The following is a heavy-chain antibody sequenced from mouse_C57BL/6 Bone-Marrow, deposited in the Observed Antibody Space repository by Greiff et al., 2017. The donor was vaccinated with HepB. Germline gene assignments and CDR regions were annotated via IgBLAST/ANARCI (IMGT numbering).Heavy chain of an antibody. CDR1: GYSITSGYY. CDR3: ARRGYDGYRDV. Sequence: EVKLQESGPGLVKPSQSLSLTCSVTGYSITSGYYWNWIRQFPGNKLEWMGYISYDGSNNYNPSLKNRISITRDTSKNQFFLKLNSVTTEDTATYYCARRGYDGYRDVWGTGTTVTVSS. D-gene: IGHD2-3*01. V-gene: IGHV3-6*01. CDR2: ISYDGSN. J-gene: IGHJ1*03.